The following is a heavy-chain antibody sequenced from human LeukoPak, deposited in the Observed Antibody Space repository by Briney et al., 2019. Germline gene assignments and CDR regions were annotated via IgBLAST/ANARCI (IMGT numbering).Heavy chain of an antibody. CDR2: IKQDGSEK. CDR1: GFTFSSYW. Sequence: PGGSLRLSCAASGFTFSSYWMGWVRQAPGKGLEWVANIKQDGSEKYYVDSVKGRFTISRDNAKNSLYLQMNSLRAEDTAVYYCAAYNSYAKRSDPYYFDYWGQGTLVTVSS. V-gene: IGHV3-7*03. J-gene: IGHJ4*02. CDR3: AAYNSYAKRSDPYYFDY. D-gene: IGHD5-18*01.